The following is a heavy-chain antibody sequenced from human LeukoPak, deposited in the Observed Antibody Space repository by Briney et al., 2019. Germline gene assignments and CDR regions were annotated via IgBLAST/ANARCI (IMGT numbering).Heavy chain of an antibody. CDR1: GYSFTSYR. CDR3: ARRGYSGYEHFDY. Sequence: GESLKISCQGSGYSFTSYRIGWVRQMPGKGLEWMGIIYPGDSDTRYNPSIQGQVTISADKSFNTAYLQWSRLKASDTAMYYCARRGYSGYEHFDYWGQGTLVTVSS. CDR2: IYPGDSDT. V-gene: IGHV5-51*01. J-gene: IGHJ4*02. D-gene: IGHD5-12*01.